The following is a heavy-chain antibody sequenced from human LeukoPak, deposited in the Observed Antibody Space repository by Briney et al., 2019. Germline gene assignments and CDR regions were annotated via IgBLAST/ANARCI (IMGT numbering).Heavy chain of an antibody. V-gene: IGHV3-30*18. CDR3: AKDGGNWYDSEGNYLMRSYMGV. Sequence: PGRSLRLSCEVSGFTFNTYGIHWVRQLPGKGLEWVAAISFDAEGDYHVDSVKGRFTISRDNSKNTLYLQMNSLRVEDTAVYYCAKDGGNWYDSEGNYLMRSYMGVWGKGTTVTVSS. J-gene: IGHJ6*03. CDR1: GFTFNTYG. CDR2: ISFDAEGD. D-gene: IGHD3-16*01.